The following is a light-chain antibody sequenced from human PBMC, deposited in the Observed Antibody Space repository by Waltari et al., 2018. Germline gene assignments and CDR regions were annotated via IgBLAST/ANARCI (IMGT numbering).Light chain of an antibody. J-gene: IGLJ3*02. V-gene: IGLV4-69*01. CDR3: QTGGHGTWV. CDR1: SGHTSNV. Sequence: QLVLTQSPSASASLGASVRLTFTLSSGHTSNVIPWPQQQPEKGPRYLMKVNSVGSHTTGDEIPDRFSGSSSGAERYLTISSLQSEDEADYYCQTGGHGTWVFGGGTKLTVL. CDR2: VNSVGSH.